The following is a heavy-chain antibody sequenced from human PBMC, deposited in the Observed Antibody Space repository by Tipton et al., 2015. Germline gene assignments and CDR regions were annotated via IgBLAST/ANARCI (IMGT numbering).Heavy chain of an antibody. Sequence: TLSLTCDVSGYSINNDYYWGWIRQAPGKGLEWIGTIYYSGDTFYNPSLKSRIAVSVDTSKNQFSLRLNSVTAADTAVYYCASSHYPFWSGYYGSFHCWRQGSLVNVSS. CDR2: IYYSGDT. D-gene: IGHD3-3*01. J-gene: IGHJ4*02. V-gene: IGHV4-38-2*01. CDR3: ASSHYPFWSGYYGSFHC. CDR1: GYSINNDYY.